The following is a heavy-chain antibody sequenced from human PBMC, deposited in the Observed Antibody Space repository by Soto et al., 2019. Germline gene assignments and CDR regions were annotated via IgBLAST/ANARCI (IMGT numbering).Heavy chain of an antibody. CDR1: GYTFTSYG. J-gene: IGHJ4*02. Sequence: ASVKVFCKASGYTFTSYGISWVRQAPGQGLEWMGWMNPKSANTGYAQNFQGRVTMTRNTSISTAYMELSSLRSEDTAVYYCARSPSWETTVTPYYFDYWGQGTLDTVSS. CDR2: MNPKSANT. CDR3: ARSPSWETTVTPYYFDY. V-gene: IGHV1-8*02. D-gene: IGHD4-4*01.